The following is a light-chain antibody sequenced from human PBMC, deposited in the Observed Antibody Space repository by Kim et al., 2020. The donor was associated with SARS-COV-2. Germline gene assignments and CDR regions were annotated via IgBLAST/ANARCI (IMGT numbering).Light chain of an antibody. V-gene: IGLV1-47*01. J-gene: IGLJ2*01. CDR2: KNH. CDR3: ASWDDSLSGFVV. Sequence: QRFTISCSGSSSNIVNNFVYWSQQIPGTAPKVLIYKNHRRPSGVPDRFSGSKSGTSASLAISGLRSEDEGDYYCASWDDSLSGFVVFGGGTQLTVL. CDR1: SSNIVNNF.